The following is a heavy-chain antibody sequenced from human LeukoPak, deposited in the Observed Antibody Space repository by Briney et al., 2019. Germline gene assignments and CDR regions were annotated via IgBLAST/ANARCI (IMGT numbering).Heavy chain of an antibody. J-gene: IGHJ6*03. D-gene: IGHD2-2*01. Sequence: PPETLSLTCTVSGGSISSSSYYWGWIRQPPGKGLEWIGRIYYSGSTYYNPSLKSRVTISVDTSKNQFSLKLSSVTAADTAVYYCARLGCSSTSCYSLGYYYMDVWGKGTTVTVSS. V-gene: IGHV4-39*01. CDR1: GGSISSSSYY. CDR3: ARLGCSSTSCYSLGYYYMDV. CDR2: IYYSGST.